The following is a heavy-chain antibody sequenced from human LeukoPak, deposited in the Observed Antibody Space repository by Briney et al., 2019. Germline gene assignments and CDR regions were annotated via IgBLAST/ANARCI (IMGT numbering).Heavy chain of an antibody. D-gene: IGHD3-10*01. CDR2: ISSTGSMI. CDR3: ASVLWFGGIFFDY. J-gene: IGHJ4*02. CDR1: GYSISSGSY. V-gene: IGHV3-11*01. Sequence: LSLTCTVSGYSISSGSYWGWIRQAPGKGLEWVSYISSTGSMINYADSVKGRFTISRDNAKNSLYLQMNSLRVEDTAVYYCASVLWFGGIFFDYWGQGTLVTVSS.